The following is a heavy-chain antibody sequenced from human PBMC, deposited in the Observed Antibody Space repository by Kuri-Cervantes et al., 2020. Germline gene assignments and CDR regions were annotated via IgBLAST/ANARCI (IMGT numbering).Heavy chain of an antibody. D-gene: IGHD7-27*01. CDR1: GGSISSGGYS. Sequence: SETLSLTCAVPGGSISSGGYSWSWIRQPPGKGLEWIGYIYHSGSTYYNPSLKSRVTISVDRSKNQFSLKLSSVTAADTAVYYCARRTNWEYYFDYWGQGTLVTVSS. V-gene: IGHV4-30-2*01. CDR3: ARRTNWEYYFDY. CDR2: IYHSGST. J-gene: IGHJ4*02.